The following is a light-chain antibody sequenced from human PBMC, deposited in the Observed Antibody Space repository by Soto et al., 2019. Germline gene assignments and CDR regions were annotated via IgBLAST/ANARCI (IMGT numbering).Light chain of an antibody. CDR1: QTIGTY. CDR3: QKSYNIPYT. CDR2: AAS. Sequence: DIQMTQSPSSLSASVGDRVTITCRASQTIGTYFNWYQQKPGKAPKLLIYAASNLQSGVPSRFSGSGSGTDFTLTISSLQPEDFATYYCQKSYNIPYTFGQGTKLEI. J-gene: IGKJ2*01. V-gene: IGKV1-39*01.